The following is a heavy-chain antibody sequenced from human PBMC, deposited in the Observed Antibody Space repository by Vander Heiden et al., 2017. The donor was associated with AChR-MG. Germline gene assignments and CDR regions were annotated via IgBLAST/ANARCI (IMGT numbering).Heavy chain of an antibody. Sequence: QVQLVQSGAEVRKPGASVKVSCNASGYTFTNFFIHWVRQAPGQGLEWMGWINPNSGGTDSAQTFQGRVSLTRDTSINTAYMELTRLRSEDTAVYYCARSRASGPNTYFDPWGQGALGIVSS. J-gene: IGHJ5*02. V-gene: IGHV1-2*02. CDR3: ARSRASGPNTYFDP. D-gene: IGHD3-16*01. CDR1: GYTFTNFF. CDR2: INPNSGGT.